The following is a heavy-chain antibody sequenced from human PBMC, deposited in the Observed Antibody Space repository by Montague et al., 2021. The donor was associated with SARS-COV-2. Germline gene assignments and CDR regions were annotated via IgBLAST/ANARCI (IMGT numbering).Heavy chain of an antibody. CDR2: IDSNGAT. Sequence: SETLSLTCAVSGDSISNNCCCWSWQRPGKGLEHMGWIDSNGATDYNSSSKSRVTLSVYTVTNQLSLTLRPVTAADTAFYYCARHYQPRSPVSPDFDYWGQGTLVPVSS. J-gene: IGHJ4*02. CDR1: GDSISNNC. D-gene: IGHD4-17*01. V-gene: IGHV4-59*08. CDR3: ARHYQPRSPVSPDFDY.